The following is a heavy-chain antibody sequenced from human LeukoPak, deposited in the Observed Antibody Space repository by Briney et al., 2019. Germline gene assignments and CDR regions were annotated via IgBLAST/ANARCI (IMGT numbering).Heavy chain of an antibody. CDR2: INPNSGGT. CDR1: GYTFTGYY. J-gene: IGHJ5*02. V-gene: IGHV1-2*02. D-gene: IGHD3-10*01. Sequence: GASVKVSCRASGYTFTGYYMHWVRQAPGQGLEWMGWINPNSGGTNYAQKFQGRVTMTRDTSISTAYMELSRLRSDDTAVYYCARDPAMVRGVTYNWFDPWGQGTLVTVSS. CDR3: ARDPAMVRGVTYNWFDP.